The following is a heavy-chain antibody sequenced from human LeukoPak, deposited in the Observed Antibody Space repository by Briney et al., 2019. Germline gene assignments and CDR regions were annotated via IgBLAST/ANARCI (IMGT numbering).Heavy chain of an antibody. CDR2: INHSGST. J-gene: IGHJ4*02. CDR3: ARAYSTGWYYFDF. D-gene: IGHD6-19*01. V-gene: IGHV4-34*01. CDR1: GGSFSGYY. Sequence: SETLSLTCAVYGGSFSGYYWSWIRQPPGKGLEWIGEINHSGSTNYNPSLKSRVTISVDTSKNQFSLKLSSVTAAETAVYFCARAYSTGWYYFDFWGQGTLVTVSS.